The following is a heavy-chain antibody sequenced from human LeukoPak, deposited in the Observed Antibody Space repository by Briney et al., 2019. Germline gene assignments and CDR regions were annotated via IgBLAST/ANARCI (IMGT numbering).Heavy chain of an antibody. J-gene: IGHJ4*02. CDR1: GFTFSSYA. V-gene: IGHV3-23*01. CDR2: SSGSGDTT. CDR3: AKGGRSGWYLSDY. Sequence: GGSLRLSCAASGFTFSSYAMSWVRQAPGKGLEWVSASSGSGDTTYYADSVKGRFTFSRDNSKNTLYLQMNSLRAEDTAVYYCAKGGRSGWYLSDYWGQGTLVNVSS. D-gene: IGHD6-19*01.